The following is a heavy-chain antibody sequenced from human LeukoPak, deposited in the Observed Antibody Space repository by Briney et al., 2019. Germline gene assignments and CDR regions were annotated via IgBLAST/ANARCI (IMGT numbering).Heavy chain of an antibody. CDR1: GFTFSDYW. V-gene: IGHV3-30-3*01. Sequence: GGSLRLSCAASGFTFSDYWMTWVRQAPGKGLEWVAVISYDGSNKYYADSVKGRFTISRDNSKNTLYLQMNSLRAEDTAVYYCDSETGDTGVIDYWGQGTLVTVSS. CDR3: DSETGDTGVIDY. CDR2: ISYDGSNK. J-gene: IGHJ4*02. D-gene: IGHD7-27*01.